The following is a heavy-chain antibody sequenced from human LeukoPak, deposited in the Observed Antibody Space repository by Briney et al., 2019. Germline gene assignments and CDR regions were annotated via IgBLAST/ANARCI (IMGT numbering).Heavy chain of an antibody. CDR2: IIPILGIA. CDR1: GGTFSSYA. J-gene: IGHJ6*02. Sequence: GASVKVSCKASGGTFSSYAISWVRQAPGQGLEWMGRIIPILGIANYAQKFQGRVTITADKSTSTAYMELSSLRSEDTAVYYCARDSTGAYGMDVWGQGTTVTVSS. D-gene: IGHD7-27*01. CDR3: ARDSTGAYGMDV. V-gene: IGHV1-69*04.